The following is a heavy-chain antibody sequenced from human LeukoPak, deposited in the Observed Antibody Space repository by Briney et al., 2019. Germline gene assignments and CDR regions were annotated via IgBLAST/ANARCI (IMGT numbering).Heavy chain of an antibody. CDR1: GFTFSDYY. CDR2: INHSGST. CDR3: ARNWNDSDDY. V-gene: IGHV4-34*01. Sequence: GSLRLSCAASGFTFSDYYMSWIRQPPGKGLEWIGEINHSGSTNYNPSLKSRVTISVDTSKNQFSLKLSSVTAADTAVYYCARNWNDSDDYWGQGTLVTVSS. J-gene: IGHJ4*02. D-gene: IGHD1-1*01.